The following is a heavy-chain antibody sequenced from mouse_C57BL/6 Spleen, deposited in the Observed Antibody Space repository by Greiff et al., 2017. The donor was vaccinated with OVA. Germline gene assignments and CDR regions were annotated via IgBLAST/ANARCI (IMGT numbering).Heavy chain of an antibody. V-gene: IGHV5-6*01. CDR1: GFTFSSSG. CDR3: ARHNYSGFDY. CDR2: ISSGGSYT. D-gene: IGHD1-3*01. Sequence: EVQRVESGGDLVKPGGSLKLSCAASGFTFSSSGMSWVRQTPDKRLEWVATISSGGSYTYYPDSVKGRFTISRDNAKNTLYLQMSSLKSEDTAMYYCARHNYSGFDYWGQGTTLTVSS. J-gene: IGHJ2*01.